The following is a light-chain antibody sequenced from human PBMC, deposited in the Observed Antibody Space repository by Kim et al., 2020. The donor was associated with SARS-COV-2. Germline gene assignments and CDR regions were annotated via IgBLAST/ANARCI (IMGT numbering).Light chain of an antibody. J-gene: IGLJ2*01. CDR2: VHT. CDR1: SSSTGAGYN. V-gene: IGLV1-40*01. Sequence: FAITSTSASSSTGAGYNLHWYQQLPGAAPKLLIYVHTNRPSAVPDRFSGSKSVTSASLAITGLQPEDEADYYCPSYHTSLNGCVFGAGTQLTVL. CDR3: PSYHTSLNGCV.